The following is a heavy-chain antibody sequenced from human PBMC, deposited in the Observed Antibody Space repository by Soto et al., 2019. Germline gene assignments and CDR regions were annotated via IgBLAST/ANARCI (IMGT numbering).Heavy chain of an antibody. CDR1: GYNFNTYW. Sequence: PAESLTISCEGSGYNFNTYWIVWVLQMPGKGLESMALIYPGDSDTRYSPSFEGQVTLSVDRSISTAYLQWSSLKASDTAIYYCATSTVSYVDIVSSTTRGYFDHWGQGTMVTVSS. CDR3: ATSTVSYVDIVSSTTRGYFDH. V-gene: IGHV5-51*01. CDR2: IYPGDSDT. J-gene: IGHJ4*02. D-gene: IGHD5-12*01.